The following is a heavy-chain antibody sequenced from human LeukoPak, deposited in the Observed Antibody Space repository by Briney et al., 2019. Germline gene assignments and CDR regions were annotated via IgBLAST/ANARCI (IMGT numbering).Heavy chain of an antibody. CDR3: ASGGVAIFLDHFDY. CDR2: IKQDGSEK. D-gene: IGHD3-3*01. V-gene: IGHV3-7*01. J-gene: IGHJ4*02. Sequence: GGSLRLSCAASGFTFSSYWMSWVRQAPGKGLEWVANIKQDGSEKYYVDSVKGRFTISRDNAKNSLYLQMNSLRAEDTAVYYCASGGVAIFLDHFDYWGQGTLVTVSS. CDR1: GFTFSSYW.